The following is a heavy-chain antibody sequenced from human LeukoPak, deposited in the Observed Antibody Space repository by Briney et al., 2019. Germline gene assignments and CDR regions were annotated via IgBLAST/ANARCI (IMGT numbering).Heavy chain of an antibody. CDR3: AKALGGTIFGVVIIRPNWFDP. CDR1: GGSINTLNYY. Sequence: TSETLSLTCTVSGGSINTLNYYWGWIRQPPGTGLEGIGLFYHRGSTYYNPSLKRRVTISVDTSKNQFSLKLSSVTAAHTAVYYCAKALGGTIFGVVIIRPNWFDPWGQGTLVTVSS. CDR2: FYHRGST. J-gene: IGHJ5*02. V-gene: IGHV4-39*07. D-gene: IGHD3-3*01.